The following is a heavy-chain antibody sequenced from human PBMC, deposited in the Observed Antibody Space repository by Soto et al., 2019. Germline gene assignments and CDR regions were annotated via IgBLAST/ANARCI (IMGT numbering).Heavy chain of an antibody. Sequence: SQTLSLTCAISGGSVSSNTASLNWIMQSPSRGLEWLGRTYFRSKWYNDYAVSVKSRIIINPDTSNNQFSLQLNSVTPEDTAVYFCAKGDNLGPKTGYAFDPWGQGIMVTVSS. D-gene: IGHD5-12*01. V-gene: IGHV6-1*01. CDR3: AKGDNLGPKTGYAFDP. CDR2: TYFRSKWYN. CDR1: GGSVSSNTAS. J-gene: IGHJ5*02.